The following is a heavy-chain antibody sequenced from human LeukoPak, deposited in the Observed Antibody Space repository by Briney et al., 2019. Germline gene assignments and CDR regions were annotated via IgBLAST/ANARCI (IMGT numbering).Heavy chain of an antibody. J-gene: IGHJ4*02. Sequence: ASVRVSCKASGYPSSAHFLNWVRQAPGQGLEWMGNIDTTAGNPRYAQDFTGRFVFSLDTSVSTAYLQITSLKADDTAAYYCVRGTPTPGMDYWGQGTQVTVSS. CDR1: GYPSSAHF. CDR2: IDTTAGNP. CDR3: VRGTPTPGMDY. D-gene: IGHD3-10*01. V-gene: IGHV7-4-1*02.